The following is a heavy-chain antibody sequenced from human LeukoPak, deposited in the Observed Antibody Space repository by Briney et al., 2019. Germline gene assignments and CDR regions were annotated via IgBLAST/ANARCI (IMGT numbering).Heavy chain of an antibody. CDR1: GFTFSSYS. CDR2: ISSSSSTI. J-gene: IGHJ6*02. CDR3: AKAASSSWPSYYYGMDV. D-gene: IGHD6-13*01. Sequence: PGGSLRLSCAASGFTFSSYSMNWVRQAPGKGLEWVSYISSSSSTIYYADSVKGRFTIPKDNSKNTAYLQMSSLRVDDTAVYYCAKAASSSWPSYYYGMDVWGQGTTVTVSS. V-gene: IGHV3-48*01.